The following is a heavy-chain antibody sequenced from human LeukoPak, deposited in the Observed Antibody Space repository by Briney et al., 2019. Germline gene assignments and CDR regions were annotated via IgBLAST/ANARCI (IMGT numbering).Heavy chain of an antibody. CDR1: RGSFSGYY. V-gene: IGHV4-34*01. J-gene: IGHJ3*02. D-gene: IGHD1-26*01. CDR3: ARDRIVGATPDALDI. CDR2: IDHSGST. Sequence: PSETLSLTCAVYRGSFSGYYWSWIRQPPGRGLEWIGEIDHSGSTNYNPSLKSRVTISVDTSKNQLSLKLSSVTAADTAVYYCARDRIVGATPDALDIWGQGTMVTVSS.